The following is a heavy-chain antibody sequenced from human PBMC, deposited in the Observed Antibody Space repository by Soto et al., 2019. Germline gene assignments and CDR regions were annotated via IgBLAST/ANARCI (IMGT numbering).Heavy chain of an antibody. CDR1: GFTFSNYA. D-gene: IGHD2-15*01. V-gene: IGHV3-23*01. CDR3: AEVARILVLVAAARGWLGPLDY. Sequence: EVQLLESGGGLVQPGGSLRLACAGSGFTFSNYAMTWVRQAPGKGLDWVSTISGRGDRTYYADSVKGRFTISRDSSNNVLYLQMTSLRREDTAVYCCAEVARILVLVAAARGWLGPLDYWGRSTLVTVSS. CDR2: ISGRGDRT. J-gene: IGHJ4*02.